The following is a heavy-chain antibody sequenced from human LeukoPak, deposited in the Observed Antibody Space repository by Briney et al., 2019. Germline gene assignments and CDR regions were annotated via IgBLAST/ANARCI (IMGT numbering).Heavy chain of an antibody. V-gene: IGHV4-4*07. CDR2: IYTSGST. CDR3: ARVEGIVGASDNWFDP. CDR1: GGSISSYY. J-gene: IGHJ5*02. D-gene: IGHD1-26*01. Sequence: SETLSLTCTVSGGSISSYYWSWIRQPAGKGLEWIGRIYTSGSTNYNPSLKSRVTISVDTSKNQFSLKLSSVTAADTAVYYCARVEGIVGASDNWFDPWGQGTLVTVSS.